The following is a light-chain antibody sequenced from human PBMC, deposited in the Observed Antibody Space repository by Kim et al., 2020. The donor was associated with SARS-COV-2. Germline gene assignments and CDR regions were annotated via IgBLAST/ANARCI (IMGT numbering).Light chain of an antibody. Sequence: SSELTQDPAVSVALGQTVRITCQGDTLRTYFPSWYQQKPGQAPVLVIYGKNNRPSGIPDRFSGSNSGNTASLTITGAQAEDEADYYCNSRDSTGNPLAVFGGGTQLTVL. CDR2: GKN. CDR3: NSRDSTGNPLAV. J-gene: IGLJ2*01. CDR1: TLRTYF. V-gene: IGLV3-19*01.